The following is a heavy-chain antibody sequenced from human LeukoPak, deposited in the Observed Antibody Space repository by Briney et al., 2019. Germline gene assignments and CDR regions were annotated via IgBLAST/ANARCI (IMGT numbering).Heavy chain of an antibody. Sequence: SETLSLTCAVYGGSFSGYYWSWIRQPPGKGLEWIGEINHSGSTNYNPSLKSRVTISVDTSKNQFSLKLSSVTAADTAVYYCARGSGWYPPSWFDYWGQGTLVTVSS. CDR2: INHSGST. CDR1: GGSFSGYY. CDR3: ARGSGWYPPSWFDY. J-gene: IGHJ4*02. D-gene: IGHD6-19*01. V-gene: IGHV4-34*01.